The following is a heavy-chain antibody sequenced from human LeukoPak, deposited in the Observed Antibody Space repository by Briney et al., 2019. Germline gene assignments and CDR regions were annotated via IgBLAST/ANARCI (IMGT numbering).Heavy chain of an antibody. J-gene: IGHJ4*02. Sequence: PSETLSLTCTVSGGSISSYYWSWIRQPPGKGLEWIGYIYTSGSTNYNPSLKSRVTISVDTSKNQFSLKLSSVTAADTAVYYCARDRHGTRVSDYFDFWGQGILVTVSS. D-gene: IGHD1-14*01. V-gene: IGHV4-4*09. CDR3: ARDRHGTRVSDYFDF. CDR2: IYTSGST. CDR1: GGSISSYY.